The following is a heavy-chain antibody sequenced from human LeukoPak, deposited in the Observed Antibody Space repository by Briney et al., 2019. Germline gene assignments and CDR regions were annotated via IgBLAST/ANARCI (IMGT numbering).Heavy chain of an antibody. CDR1: GGSISSGGYS. Sequence: PSETLSLTCAVSGGSISSGGYSWSWIRQPPGKGLEWIGYIYHSGSTYYNPSLKSRVTISVDRSKNQFSLKLSSVTAADTAVYYCARETTVAAFDILGQGTMVTVSS. CDR3: ARETTVAAFDI. D-gene: IGHD4-17*01. V-gene: IGHV4-30-2*01. J-gene: IGHJ3*02. CDR2: IYHSGST.